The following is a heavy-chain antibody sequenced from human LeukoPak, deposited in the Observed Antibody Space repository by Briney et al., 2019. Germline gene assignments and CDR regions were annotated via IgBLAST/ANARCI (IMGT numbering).Heavy chain of an antibody. V-gene: IGHV5-10-1*01. CDR2: IDPSDAYT. CDR3: ARQGRGYSGYDSPWYFAL. CDR1: ETSFTNTW. D-gene: IGHD5-12*01. Sequence: GAPRRTPVKGPETSFTNTWINGRRQRPGKVLEGLARIDPSDAYTNYSPSFQGHVTMSADKSISSAYLQWSSLKASDTAMYYCARQGRGYSGYDSPWYFALWGRGNLVTVSS. J-gene: IGHJ2*01.